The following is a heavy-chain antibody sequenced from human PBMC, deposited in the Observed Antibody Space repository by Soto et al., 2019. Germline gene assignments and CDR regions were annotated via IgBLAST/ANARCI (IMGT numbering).Heavy chain of an antibody. Sequence: GGSLRLSCAASEFTFSYYAMTWFRQAPGKGLEWVSLITGSGVTTYYADSVKGRFTIARDNSKNTLYLQMNSLRAGDTAIYYCAKAVSGSIRYFDYWGQGTLVTVSS. CDR2: ITGSGVTT. D-gene: IGHD1-26*01. CDR3: AKAVSGSIRYFDY. CDR1: EFTFSYYA. J-gene: IGHJ4*02. V-gene: IGHV3-23*01.